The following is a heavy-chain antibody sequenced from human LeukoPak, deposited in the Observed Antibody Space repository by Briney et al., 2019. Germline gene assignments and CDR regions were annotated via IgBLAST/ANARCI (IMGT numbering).Heavy chain of an antibody. CDR3: ARDVHGDYGSGWFDP. CDR2: IMPLFGTA. Sequence: ASVKVSCKTSGGTFNNSAISWVRQAPGQGLVWLGGIMPLFGTAGYAQKFQGRVTITKDESTRTVYLELTSLTSDNTAVYYCARDVHGDYGSGWFDPWGQGTLVSVSS. V-gene: IGHV1-69*05. D-gene: IGHD4-17*01. J-gene: IGHJ5*02. CDR1: GGTFNNSA.